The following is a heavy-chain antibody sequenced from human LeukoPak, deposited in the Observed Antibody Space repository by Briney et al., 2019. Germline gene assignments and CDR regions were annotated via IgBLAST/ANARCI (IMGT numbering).Heavy chain of an antibody. D-gene: IGHD1-1*01. CDR3: AKAAVYSVNWTPFDD. J-gene: IGHJ4*02. Sequence: GGSLRLSCAASGFPFSIYGMHWVRQAPGKGLEWVALFSADGINIYYADSVKGRFTISRDNSKNMLYLQMNSLRAEDTAVYYCAKAAVYSVNWTPFDDWGLGTFVTVSS. CDR2: FSADGINI. CDR1: GFPFSIYG. V-gene: IGHV3-30*18.